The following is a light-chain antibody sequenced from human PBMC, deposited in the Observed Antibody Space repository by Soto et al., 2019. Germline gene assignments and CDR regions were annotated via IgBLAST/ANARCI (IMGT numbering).Light chain of an antibody. CDR1: SSDVGSSNL. V-gene: IGLV2-23*01. CDR2: EGS. J-gene: IGLJ1*01. Sequence: QTALTQPASVSGSPVQSVTISCTRTSSDVGSSNLVSWYQQRPGKAPKLIIYEGSRRPSGVSGRFSGSKSGNTASLTISGLQAEDEADYYCCSFAGSSTFYVFGTGTKVTVL. CDR3: CSFAGSSTFYV.